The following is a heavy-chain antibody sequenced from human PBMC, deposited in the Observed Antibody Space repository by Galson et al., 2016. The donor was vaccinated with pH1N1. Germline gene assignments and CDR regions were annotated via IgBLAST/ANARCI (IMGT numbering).Heavy chain of an antibody. D-gene: IGHD1-26*01. CDR3: TRAVGSYSSF. CDR1: GFTFSTYW. CDR2: IKPDGTEK. Sequence: SLRLSRAASGFTFSTYWMNWVRQAPGKGLEWVASIKPDGTEKSYVDSVKGRFTISRDNAKNSLCLQMNSLRAEDTAVYYCTRAVGSYSSFWGQGTLVTVSS. V-gene: IGHV3-7*03. J-gene: IGHJ4*02.